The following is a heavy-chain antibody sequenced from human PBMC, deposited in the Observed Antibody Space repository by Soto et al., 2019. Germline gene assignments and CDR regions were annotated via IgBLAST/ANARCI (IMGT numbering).Heavy chain of an antibody. J-gene: IGHJ4*01. V-gene: IGHV4-59*01. CDR1: GGSISPYY. CDR2: VDDSGST. CDR3: ERRKWKLDYFHY. Sequence: PSETLSLTCTVSGGSISPYYWSWIRQPPGKGLEWVASVDDSGSTDYNPSLKSRVTISVDTSENQFSLKLSSVTAADTALYYCERRKWKLDYFHY. D-gene: IGHD1-26*01.